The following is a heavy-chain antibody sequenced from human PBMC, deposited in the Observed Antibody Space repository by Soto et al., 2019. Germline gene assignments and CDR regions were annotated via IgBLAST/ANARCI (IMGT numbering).Heavy chain of an antibody. CDR2: IYYSGST. CDR3: ARQWNYYDSGSGWFDP. CDR1: GGAIGSYY. J-gene: IGHJ5*02. V-gene: IGHV4-59*08. Sequence: PSEPLSLTCTVSGGAIGSYYWSWVRQPPGKGLEWIGYIYYSGSTNYNPSLKSRVTISVDTSKNQFSLKLSSVTAADTAVYYCARQWNYYDSGSGWFDPCGQGTLVTVSS. D-gene: IGHD3-10*01.